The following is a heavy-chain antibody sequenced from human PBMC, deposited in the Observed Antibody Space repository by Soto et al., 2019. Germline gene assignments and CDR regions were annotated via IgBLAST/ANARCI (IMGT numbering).Heavy chain of an antibody. Sequence: EVQLVESGGGLVQPGGSLRLSCAASGFTFSSYSMNWVRQAPGKGLEWVSYISSSSSTIYYADSVKGRFTVSRDNAKNSLYLQMNSLRDEDTAVYYCARGGDYDSSGIRLNWFDPWGQGTLVTVSS. J-gene: IGHJ5*02. V-gene: IGHV3-48*02. CDR2: ISSSSSTI. D-gene: IGHD3-22*01. CDR3: ARGGDYDSSGIRLNWFDP. CDR1: GFTFSSYS.